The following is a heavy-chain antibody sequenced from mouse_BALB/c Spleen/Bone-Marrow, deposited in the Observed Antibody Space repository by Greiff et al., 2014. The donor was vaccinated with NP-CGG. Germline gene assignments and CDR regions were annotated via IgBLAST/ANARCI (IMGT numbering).Heavy chain of an antibody. J-gene: IGHJ4*01. Sequence: VQLVESGDELVKPGASVKLSCTASGFTFTSYWIHWVKQRPGQGPEWIGEINPSNGRTNYNEKFKRKATLTEDKSSSTAYMQLSSLTSEDSAVYYCARDGNYRYAMDYWGQGTSVTVSS. D-gene: IGHD2-1*01. CDR3: ARDGNYRYAMDY. CDR2: INPSNGRT. CDR1: GFTFTSYW. V-gene: IGHV1S81*02.